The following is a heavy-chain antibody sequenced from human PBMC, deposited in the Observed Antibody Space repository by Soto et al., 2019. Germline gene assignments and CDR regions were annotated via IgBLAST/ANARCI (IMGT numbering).Heavy chain of an antibody. Sequence: GASVKVSCKASGYTFTSYAMHWVRQAPGQRLEWMGWINAGNGNTKYSQKFQGRVTITRDTSASTAYMELSSLRSEDTAVYYCARVGSGWYDRPFDYWGQGTLVTVSS. D-gene: IGHD6-19*01. CDR3: ARVGSGWYDRPFDY. V-gene: IGHV1-3*01. CDR2: INAGNGNT. J-gene: IGHJ4*02. CDR1: GYTFTSYA.